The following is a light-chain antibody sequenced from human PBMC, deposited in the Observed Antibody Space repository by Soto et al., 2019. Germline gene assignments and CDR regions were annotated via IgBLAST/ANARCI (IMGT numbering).Light chain of an antibody. CDR1: QSVSSSY. CDR3: QQYGSSLFT. CDR2: GAS. Sequence: EIVLTQSPGTLSLSPGERATLSCRASQSVSSSYLAWYQQKPGQAPRLLIYGASSRSTGIPDRFSGSGSGTDFTLTISRLEPEDVAVYYCQQYGSSLFTFGPGTIVDIK. J-gene: IGKJ3*01. V-gene: IGKV3-20*01.